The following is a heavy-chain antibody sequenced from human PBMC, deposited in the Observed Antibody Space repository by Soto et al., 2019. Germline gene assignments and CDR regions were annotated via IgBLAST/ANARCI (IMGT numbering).Heavy chain of an antibody. J-gene: IGHJ3*02. V-gene: IGHV3-49*03. CDR2: IRSKAYGGTT. CDR3: TRPRLTMVRGPRPHAFDI. CDR1: GFTFGDYA. Sequence: GGSLRLSCTASGFTFGDYAMSWFRQAPGKGLEWVGFIRSKAYGGTTEYAASVKGRFTISRDDSKSIAYLQMNSLKTEDTAVYYCTRPRLTMVRGPRPHAFDIWGQGTMVTVSS. D-gene: IGHD3-10*01.